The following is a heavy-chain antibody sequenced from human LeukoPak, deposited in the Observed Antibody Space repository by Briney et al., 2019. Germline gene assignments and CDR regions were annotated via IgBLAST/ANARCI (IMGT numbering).Heavy chain of an antibody. CDR3: ARALLAAAGYDAFDI. J-gene: IGHJ3*02. D-gene: IGHD6-13*01. CDR2: INTNTGNP. Sequence: ASVKVSCKASGYTFTGYYIHWVRQAPGQGLEWMGWINTNTGNPTYAQGFTGRFVFSLDTSVSTAYLQISSLKAEDTAVYYCARALLAAAGYDAFDIWGQGTMVTVSS. V-gene: IGHV7-4-1*02. CDR1: GYTFTGYY.